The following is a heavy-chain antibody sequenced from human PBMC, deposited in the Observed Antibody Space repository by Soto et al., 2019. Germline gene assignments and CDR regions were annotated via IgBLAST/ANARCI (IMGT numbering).Heavy chain of an antibody. D-gene: IGHD6-19*01. CDR1: GFTFSSYA. CDR3: VRDCLGIAGAGPYFFYYDGMDV. Sequence: QVLLVDSGGGVVQPGRSLRLSCAASGFTFSSYAMNWVRQAPGKGLEWVALISHDGINKYYADSVKGRFTISRDNAKNSQCPQMNSLRAEKTAGDYGVRDCLGIAGAGPYFFYYDGMDVWGQGTTVTVPS. CDR2: ISHDGINK. J-gene: IGHJ6*02. V-gene: IGHV3-30-3*01.